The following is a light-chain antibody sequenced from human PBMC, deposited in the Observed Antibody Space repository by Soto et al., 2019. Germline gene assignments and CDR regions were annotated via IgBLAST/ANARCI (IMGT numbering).Light chain of an antibody. V-gene: IGKV3-20*01. CDR3: QQYGSMWT. CDR1: QSVDSNY. Sequence: ETVLTQSPGTLSLSPGERATLSCRASQSVDSNYLAWYRQTPGQAPRLVISGTSRRATGIPDRFSGSGSGTDFTLTINRLEPEDFAMYYCQQYGSMWTFGQGTKVDIK. CDR2: GTS. J-gene: IGKJ1*01.